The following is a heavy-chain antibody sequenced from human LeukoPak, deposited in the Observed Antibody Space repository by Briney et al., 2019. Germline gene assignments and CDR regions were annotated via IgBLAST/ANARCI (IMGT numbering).Heavy chain of an antibody. CDR2: ISGSGGST. D-gene: IGHD6-13*01. CDR3: APRIAAAGDHGMDV. V-gene: IGHV3-23*01. J-gene: IGHJ6*02. Sequence: GGSLRLSCAASGFTFSSYAMSWVRQAPGRGLEWVSAISGSGGSTYYADSVKGRFTISRDNSKNTLYLQMNSLRAEDTAVYYCAPRIAAAGDHGMDVWGQGTTVTVSS. CDR1: GFTFSSYA.